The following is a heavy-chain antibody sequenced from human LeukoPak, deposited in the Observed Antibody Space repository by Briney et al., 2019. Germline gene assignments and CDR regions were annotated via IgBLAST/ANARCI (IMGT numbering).Heavy chain of an antibody. CDR1: GFTFSSYS. Sequence: GGSLRLSCAASGFTFSSYSMNWVRQAPGKGLEWVSSISSSSSYIYYADSVKGRFTISRDNSKNTLYLQMSSLRAEDTAVYYCARGLYRSGYYFDYWGQGTLVTVSS. CDR2: ISSSSSYI. CDR3: ARGLYRSGYYFDY. J-gene: IGHJ4*02. V-gene: IGHV3-21*01. D-gene: IGHD6-25*01.